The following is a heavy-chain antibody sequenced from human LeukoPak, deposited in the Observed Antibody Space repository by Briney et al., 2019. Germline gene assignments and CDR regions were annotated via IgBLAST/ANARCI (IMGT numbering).Heavy chain of an antibody. J-gene: IGHJ2*01. D-gene: IGHD3-22*01. CDR3: ARDDTTMILNL. CDR1: GFTFSNYN. V-gene: IGHV3-21*01. Sequence: PGGSLRLSCAASGFTFSNYNMNWVRQAPGKGLEWVSTITRSNSYIYYADSVRGRYTISRDNAKNSLYLQMSSLRAEDTAVYYCARDDTTMILNLWGRGTLVTVSS. CDR2: ITRSNSYI.